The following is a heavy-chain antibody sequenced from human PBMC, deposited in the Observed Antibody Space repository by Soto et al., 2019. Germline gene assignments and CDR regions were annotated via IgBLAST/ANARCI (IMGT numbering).Heavy chain of an antibody. Sequence: EVQLLESGGGLVQPGGSLRLSCAASGFTFSSYAMSWVRQAPGKGLEWVSAISGSGGSTYYADSVKGRVTISRDNSKNPLYLQMNSLRAEDTAVYYCVKDTESPSFYYYYLGVWGKGNTVTVS. J-gene: IGHJ6*03. CDR3: VKDTESPSFYYYYLGV. D-gene: IGHD2-8*02. CDR1: GFTFSSYA. V-gene: IGHV3-23*01. CDR2: ISGSGGST.